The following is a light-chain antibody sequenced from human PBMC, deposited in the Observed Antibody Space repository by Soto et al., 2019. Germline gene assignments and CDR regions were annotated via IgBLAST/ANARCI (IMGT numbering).Light chain of an antibody. J-gene: IGLJ3*02. CDR2: SND. CDR3: AAWDDRLNGRL. CDR1: SSNIGSNT. Sequence: QSVLAQPPSASGTPGQRVTISCSGSSSNIGSNTVSWYQQVPGTAPKLLIYSNDRRPSGVPDRFSGSKSGASASLAISGLQSEDEADYYCAAWDDRLNGRLFGGGTQLTVL. V-gene: IGLV1-44*01.